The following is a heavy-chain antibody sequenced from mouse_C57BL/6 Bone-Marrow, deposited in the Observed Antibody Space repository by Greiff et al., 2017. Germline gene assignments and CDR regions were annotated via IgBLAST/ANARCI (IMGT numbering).Heavy chain of an antibody. CDR3: ARMITTVVRYFDV. V-gene: IGHV5-17*01. D-gene: IGHD1-1*01. J-gene: IGHJ1*03. CDR2: ISSGSSTI. Sequence: EVKVVESGGGLVKPGGSLKLSCAASGFTFGDYGMHWVRQAPEKGLEWVAYISSGSSTIYYADTVKGRFTISRDNAKNTLFLQMTSLRSEVTAMYYCARMITTVVRYFDVWGTGTTVTVSS. CDR1: GFTFGDYG.